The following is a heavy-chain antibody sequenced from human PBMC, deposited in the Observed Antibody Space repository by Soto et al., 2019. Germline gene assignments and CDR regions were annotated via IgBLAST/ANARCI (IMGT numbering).Heavy chain of an antibody. CDR2: TNPNSGNT. V-gene: IGHV1-8*01. J-gene: IGHJ6*02. D-gene: IGHD2-2*01. CDR3: AREGYCISTSCYGGEGYSYGMDV. CDR1: GYTFTSYD. Sequence: QVQLVQSGAEVKKPGASVKVSCKASGYTFTSYDINWVRQATGQGLEWMGWTNPNSGNTGYAQKFQGRVTMTRNTSIGTAYMELSSLRSEDTAVYYFAREGYCISTSCYGGEGYSYGMDVWVQWTTVSVSS.